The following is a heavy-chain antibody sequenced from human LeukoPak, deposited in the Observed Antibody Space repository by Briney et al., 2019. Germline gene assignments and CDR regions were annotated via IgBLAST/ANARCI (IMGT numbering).Heavy chain of an antibody. J-gene: IGHJ4*02. D-gene: IGHD3-16*02. CDR1: GFTFDDYA. CDR2: ISWNSGSI. V-gene: IGHV3-9*01. Sequence: PGRSLRLSCAASGFTFDDYAMHWVRQAPGKGLEWVSGISWNSGSIGYADSVKGRFTISRDNAKNSLYLQMNSLRAEDTALYYCAKDMGDHSEELSFFDYWGQGTLVTVSS. CDR3: AKDMGDHSEELSFFDY.